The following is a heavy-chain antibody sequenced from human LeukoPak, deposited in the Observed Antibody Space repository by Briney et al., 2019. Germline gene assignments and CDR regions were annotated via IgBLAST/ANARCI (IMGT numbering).Heavy chain of an antibody. CDR3: ARLGKQLLTRWFDP. D-gene: IGHD2-2*01. CDR2: IYHSGST. Sequence: SETLSLTCAVSGYSISRGYYWGWIRQPPGKGLEWIGSIYHSGSTYYNPSLKSRVTISVDTSKNQFSLKLSSVTAADTAVYYCARLGKQLLTRWFDPWGQGTLVTVSS. J-gene: IGHJ5*02. V-gene: IGHV4-38-2*01. CDR1: GYSISRGYY.